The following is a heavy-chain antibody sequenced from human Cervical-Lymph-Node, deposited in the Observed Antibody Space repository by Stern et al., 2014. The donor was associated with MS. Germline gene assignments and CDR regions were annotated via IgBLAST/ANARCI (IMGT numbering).Heavy chain of an antibody. CDR2: IITFNGDT. CDR1: GYTFTYRY. D-gene: IGHD1-26*01. Sequence: QLVESGAEVKKTGSSVKVSCKASGYTFTYRYLHWFRQAPGQALEWMGWIITFNGDTKYAQKFQDRVSITRDMSETTAYMEMSSLRFEDTAMYYCARSSRAVGATTPFDAFDIWGQGTKVTVSS. J-gene: IGHJ3*02. CDR3: ARSSRAVGATTPFDAFDI. V-gene: IGHV1-45*02.